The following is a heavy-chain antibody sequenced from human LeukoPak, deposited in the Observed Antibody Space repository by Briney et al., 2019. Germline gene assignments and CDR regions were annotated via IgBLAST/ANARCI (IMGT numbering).Heavy chain of an antibody. CDR2: INQDGTDQ. CDR3: AKEVRESAWFYFVH. J-gene: IGHJ4*02. V-gene: IGHV3-7*04. CDR1: GFILKNYR. Sequence: GGSLRLSCSASGFILKNYRMTWLRQAPGKGLEWVANINQDGTDQNYVDSVKGRFTISRDNSGNTLYLQMNSLRAEDTAVYYWAKEVRESAWFYFVHWGQGTLATVSS. D-gene: IGHD3-10*01.